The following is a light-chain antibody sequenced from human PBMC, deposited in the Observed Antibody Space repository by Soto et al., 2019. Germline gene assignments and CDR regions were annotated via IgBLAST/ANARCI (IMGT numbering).Light chain of an antibody. V-gene: IGKV3-15*01. CDR1: QSISDT. CDR2: SAS. J-gene: IGKJ3*01. CDR3: QQRSNWPLT. Sequence: EIVMTQSPSTRSVAAWGRSTLSFMASQSISDTLAWYQQRPGQAPRLLIYSASSRAPAFPARFSGSGSGTDFTLTISSLEPEDFAVYYCQQRSNWPLTFGPGTKVDIK.